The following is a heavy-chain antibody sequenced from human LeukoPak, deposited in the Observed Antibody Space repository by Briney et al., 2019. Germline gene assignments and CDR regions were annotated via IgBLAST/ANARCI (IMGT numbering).Heavy chain of an antibody. CDR3: ARGRGTTMVRGAITNYFDL. CDR2: IDPNSGGT. V-gene: IGHV1-2*02. D-gene: IGHD3-10*01. Sequence: GASVKVSCKTSGYTFTAHYIHWVRQAPGQGLEWMGWIDPNSGGTNYAQKFLGSVTMTGDTSINTAFMEIRRLRSDDTAIYYCARGRGTTMVRGAITNYFDLWGRGSLVTVFS. CDR1: GYTFTAHY. J-gene: IGHJ2*01.